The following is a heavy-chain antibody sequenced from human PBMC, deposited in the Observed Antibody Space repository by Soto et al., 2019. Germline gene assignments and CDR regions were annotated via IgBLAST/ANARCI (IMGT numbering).Heavy chain of an antibody. CDR2: IYWDDDN. CDR1: GFSLNTSGVG. D-gene: IGHD1-20*01. Sequence: SRLTSVNPTQTLTRTCTFSGFSLNTSGVGVGLIRQPPGKALEWLALIYWDDDNRSSPSLKSRLTITRDTSKNQVVLRMTNMDPVDTATYYCAHSLEITGATLPLDFWCQGTRLTVSS. CDR3: AHSLEITGATLPLDF. J-gene: IGHJ4*02. V-gene: IGHV2-5*02.